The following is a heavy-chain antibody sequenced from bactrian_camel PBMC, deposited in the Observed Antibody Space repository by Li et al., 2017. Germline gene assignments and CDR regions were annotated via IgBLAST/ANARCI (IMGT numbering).Heavy chain of an antibody. Sequence: HVQLVESGGGSVQTGGSLTLSCAASGYPHSAISMGFFRQSPGKEREGIACLFTGGNGGRTYYADPVKGRFTISQDNAKNTVYLQMNNLQPEDTAMYYCAEGRGSRGEHCYSLNYWGQGTQVTVS. CDR2: LFTGGNGGRT. CDR3: AEGRGSRGEHCYSLNY. CDR1: GYPHSAIS. J-gene: IGHJ4*01. D-gene: IGHD6*01. V-gene: IGHV3S54*01.